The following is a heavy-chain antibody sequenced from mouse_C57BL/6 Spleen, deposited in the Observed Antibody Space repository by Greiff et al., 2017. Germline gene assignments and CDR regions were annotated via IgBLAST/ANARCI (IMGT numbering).Heavy chain of an antibody. V-gene: IGHV1-62-2*01. CDR1: GYTFTEYT. CDR2: FYPGSGSI. D-gene: IGHD2-4*01. CDR3: ARREDPEINFDV. J-gene: IGHJ1*03. Sequence: VMLVESGAELVKPGASVKLSCKASGYTFTEYTIHWVKQRSGQGLEWIGWFYPGSGSIKYNEKFKDKATLTADKSSSTVYMELSSLTSEDSAVYFCARREDPEINFDVWGTGTTVTVSS.